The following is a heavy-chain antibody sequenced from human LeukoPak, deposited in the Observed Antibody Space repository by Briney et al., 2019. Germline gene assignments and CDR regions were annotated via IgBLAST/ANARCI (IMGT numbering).Heavy chain of an antibody. CDR1: GFSFDDYA. Sequence: PGRSLRLSCAASGFSFDDYAMHWVRQLPGKGLEWVSGISWNSGSIAYADSVKGRFTISRDNAKNSLYLQMNSQRAEDTALYYCAKDSGSDLWGLYYYMEVWGKGTTVTVSS. CDR2: ISWNSGSI. D-gene: IGHD5-12*01. CDR3: AKDSGSDLWGLYYYMEV. V-gene: IGHV3-9*01. J-gene: IGHJ6*03.